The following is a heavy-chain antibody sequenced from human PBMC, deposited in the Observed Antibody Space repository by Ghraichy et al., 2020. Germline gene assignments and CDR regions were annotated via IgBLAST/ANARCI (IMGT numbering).Heavy chain of an antibody. J-gene: IGHJ6*03. CDR3: ASLDYYYYYMDV. V-gene: IGHV4-39*01. CDR1: GGSISSSSYY. CDR2: IYYSGST. Sequence: SQTLSLTCTVSGGSISSSSYYWGWIRQPPGKGLEWIGSIYYSGSTYYNPSLKSRVTISVDTSKNQFSLKLSSVTAADTAVYYCASLDYYYYYMDVWGKGTTVTVSS.